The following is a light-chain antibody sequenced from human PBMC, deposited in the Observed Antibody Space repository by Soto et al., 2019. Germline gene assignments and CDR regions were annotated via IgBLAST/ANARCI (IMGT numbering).Light chain of an antibody. CDR2: AAS. Sequence: DTQMTQSPSSLSASVGDRVTITCRASQSISSYLNWYQQKPGKAPKLLIYAASRLQSGVPSRFSGSGSGTDFTLTISSLQPEDFATYYCQQRKTFGQGTKVEIK. CDR1: QSISSY. V-gene: IGKV1-39*01. CDR3: QQRKT. J-gene: IGKJ1*01.